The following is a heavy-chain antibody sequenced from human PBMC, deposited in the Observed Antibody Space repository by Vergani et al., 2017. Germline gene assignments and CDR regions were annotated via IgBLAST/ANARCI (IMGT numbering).Heavy chain of an antibody. J-gene: IGHJ4*02. CDR3: ARETGDSSSGYPLDY. CDR1: GYSISSGYY. V-gene: IGHV4-38-2*02. Sequence: QVQLQESGPGLVKPSETLSLTCAVSGYSISSGYYWGWIRQPPGKGLEWIGSIYHSGSTYYNPSLKSRVTISVDTSKNQFSLKLSSVTAADTAVYYCARETGDSSSGYPLDYWGQGTLVTVSS. CDR2: IYHSGST. D-gene: IGHD6-13*01.